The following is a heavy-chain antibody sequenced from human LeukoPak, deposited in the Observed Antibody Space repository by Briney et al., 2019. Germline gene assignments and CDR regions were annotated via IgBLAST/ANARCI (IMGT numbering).Heavy chain of an antibody. V-gene: IGHV1-8*02. Sequence: ASVKVSCKATGYTFTSYGISWLRQATGQGLEWMGWMNPNSGNTGYAQKFRGRVTMTRNTSISTAYMELSSLRSEDTAVYDCARGPSWGVELGEPPKDYMDVWGKGTTVTVSS. J-gene: IGHJ6*03. D-gene: IGHD3-10*01. CDR1: GYTFTSYG. CDR3: ARGPSWGVELGEPPKDYMDV. CDR2: MNPNSGNT.